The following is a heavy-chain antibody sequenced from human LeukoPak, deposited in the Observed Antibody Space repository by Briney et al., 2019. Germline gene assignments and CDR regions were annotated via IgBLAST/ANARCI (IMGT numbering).Heavy chain of an antibody. D-gene: IGHD6-13*01. CDR1: GFTFSSYD. V-gene: IGHV3-13*01. Sequence: PGGSLRLSCVTFGFTFSSYDMRWARQATGKGLEWVSAIGTAGDTFYAGSVRGRFTISRENGKNSLYLQMNSLRAGDTAVYYCARDVPPGYSSSWYGDDAFDIWGQGTMVTVSS. CDR3: ARDVPPGYSSSWYGDDAFDI. CDR2: IGTAGDT. J-gene: IGHJ3*02.